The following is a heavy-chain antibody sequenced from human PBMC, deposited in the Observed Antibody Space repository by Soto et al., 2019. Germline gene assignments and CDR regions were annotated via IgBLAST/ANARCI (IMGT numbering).Heavy chain of an antibody. CDR1: GGSFSGYY. V-gene: IGHV4-34*01. J-gene: IGHJ5*01. CDR2: INHSGST. D-gene: IGHD3-3*01. Sequence: KPSETLSLTCAVYGGSFSGYYWSWIRQPPGKGLEWIGEINHSGSTNYNPSLKSRVTISVDTSKNQFSLKLSSVTAADTAVYYCARARQKYYDFWSGYNWFDPWGQGTLVTVSS. CDR3: ARARQKYYDFWSGYNWFDP.